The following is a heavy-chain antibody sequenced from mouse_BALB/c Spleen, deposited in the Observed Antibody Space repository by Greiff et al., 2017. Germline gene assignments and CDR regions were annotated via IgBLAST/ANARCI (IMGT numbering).Heavy chain of an antibody. J-gene: IGHJ3*01. V-gene: IGHV5-6-4*01. CDR1: GFTFSSYT. D-gene: IGHD1-1*01. Sequence: EVMLVESGGGLVKPGGSLKLSCAASGFTFSSYTMSWVRQTPEKRLEWVATISSGGSYTYYPDSVKGRFTISRDNAKNTLYLQMSSLKSEDTAMYYCTRDGDYYGSSPAWFAYWGQGTLVTVSA. CDR2: ISSGGSYT. CDR3: TRDGDYYGSSPAWFAY.